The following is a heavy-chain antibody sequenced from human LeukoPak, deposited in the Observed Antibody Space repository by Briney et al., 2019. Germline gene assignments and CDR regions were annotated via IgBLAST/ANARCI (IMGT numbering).Heavy chain of an antibody. CDR2: MNPNSGNT. Sequence: ASVKVSCKASGYTFTSYDINWVRQATGRGLEWMGWMNPNSGNTGYAQKFQGRVTMTRNTSISTAYMELSSLRSEDTAVYYCARGKYYYDSSGYSNWFDLWGQGTLVTVSS. CDR1: GYTFTSYD. J-gene: IGHJ5*02. CDR3: ARGKYYYDSSGYSNWFDL. V-gene: IGHV1-8*01. D-gene: IGHD3-22*01.